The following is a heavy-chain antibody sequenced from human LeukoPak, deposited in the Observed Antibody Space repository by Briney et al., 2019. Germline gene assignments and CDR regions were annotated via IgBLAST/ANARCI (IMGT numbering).Heavy chain of an antibody. Sequence: SETLSLTCTVSGGSISSYYWSWIRQPAGKGLEWIGRIYTSGSTNYNPSLKSRVTMSVDTSKNQFSLKLSSVTAADTAVYYCARDRNTAMATPYYYMDVWGKGTTVTVSS. CDR3: ARDRNTAMATPYYYMDV. V-gene: IGHV4-4*07. D-gene: IGHD5-18*01. CDR2: IYTSGST. CDR1: GGSISSYY. J-gene: IGHJ6*03.